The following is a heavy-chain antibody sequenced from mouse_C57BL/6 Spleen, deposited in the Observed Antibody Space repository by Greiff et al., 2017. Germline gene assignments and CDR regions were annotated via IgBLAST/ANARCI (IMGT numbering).Heavy chain of an antibody. Sequence: LVESGAELVRPGASVKLSCTASGFTIKDDYMHWVKQRPEPGLEWIGWIDPENGDTEYASKFQGKATITADTSSNTAYLQLSSLTSEDTAVYYCTHMGLPVAYWGQGTLVTVSA. CDR3: THMGLPVAY. V-gene: IGHV14-4*01. D-gene: IGHD2-10*01. J-gene: IGHJ3*01. CDR2: IDPENGDT. CDR1: GFTIKDDY.